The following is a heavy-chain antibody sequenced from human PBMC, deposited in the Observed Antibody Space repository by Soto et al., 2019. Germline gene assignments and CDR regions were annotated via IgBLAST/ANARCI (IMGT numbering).Heavy chain of an antibody. CDR3: ARDRSYSLDV. Sequence: PGVSLRLSCAVSGSTFSNDWMHWVRQAPGKGLVWVSHINSDGSSTNYADFVKGRFTIARDNAKNTVYLQMNSLRAEDTAVYYCARDRSYSLDVWGQGTTVTVSS. CDR2: INSDGSST. V-gene: IGHV3-74*01. CDR1: GSTFSNDW. J-gene: IGHJ6*02.